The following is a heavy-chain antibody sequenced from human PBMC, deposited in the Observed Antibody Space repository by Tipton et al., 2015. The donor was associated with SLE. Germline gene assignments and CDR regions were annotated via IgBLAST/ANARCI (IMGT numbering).Heavy chain of an antibody. Sequence: TLSLTCTVSGGSISSSSYYWGWIRQPPGKGLEWIGSIYYSGSTNYNPSLKSRVTISVDTSKNQFSLKLSSVTAADTAVYYCARESGSPYSSSSPFDYWGQGTLVTVSS. D-gene: IGHD6-6*01. CDR3: ARESGSPYSSSSPFDY. CDR1: GGSISSSSYY. V-gene: IGHV4-39*07. CDR2: IYYSGST. J-gene: IGHJ4*02.